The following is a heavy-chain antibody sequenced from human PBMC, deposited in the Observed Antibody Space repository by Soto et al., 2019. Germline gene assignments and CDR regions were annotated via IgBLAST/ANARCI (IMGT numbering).Heavy chain of an antibody. CDR3: ARDLGWHFDY. J-gene: IGHJ4*02. V-gene: IGHV3-30-3*01. CDR1: GFTFSSYA. Sequence: QVQLVESGGGVVQPGRSLRLSCAASGFTFSSYAMHWVRQAPGKGLEWVAVISYDGSNKYYADSVKGRFTISRDNSKNTLYLQMNSLRAEDTAVYYCARDLGWHFDYWGQGTLVTVSS. CDR2: ISYDGSNK.